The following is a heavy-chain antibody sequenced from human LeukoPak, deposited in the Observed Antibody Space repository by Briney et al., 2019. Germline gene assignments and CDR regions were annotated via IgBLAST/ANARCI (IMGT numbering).Heavy chain of an antibody. CDR2: IYHSGST. J-gene: IGHJ5*02. Sequence: SETLSLTCAVSGGSISSGGYSWSWIRQPPGKGLEWIGYIYHSGSTYYNPSLKSRVTISVDRSKNQFSLKLSSETAADTAVYYCARGGDTYGQFDPWGQGTLVTVSS. V-gene: IGHV4-30-2*01. CDR3: ARGGDTYGQFDP. D-gene: IGHD4-17*01. CDR1: GGSISSGGYS.